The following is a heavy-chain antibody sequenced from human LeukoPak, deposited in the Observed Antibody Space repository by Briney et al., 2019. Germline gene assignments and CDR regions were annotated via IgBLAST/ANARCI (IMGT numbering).Heavy chain of an antibody. CDR2: ISSSSSYI. CDR1: GFTFSSYS. J-gene: IGHJ4*02. D-gene: IGHD4-17*01. CDR3: ARDLDRGDYGYYFDY. Sequence: GGSLRLSCAASGFTFSSYSMNWVRQAPGRGLEWVSSISSSSSYIYYADSVKGRFTISGDNAKNSLYLQMNSLRAEDTAVYYCARDLDRGDYGYYFDYWGQGTLVTVSS. V-gene: IGHV3-21*01.